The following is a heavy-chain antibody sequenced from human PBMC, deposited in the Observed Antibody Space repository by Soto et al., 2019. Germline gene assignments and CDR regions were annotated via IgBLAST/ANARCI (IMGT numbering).Heavy chain of an antibody. D-gene: IGHD2-15*01. Sequence: EVHLVESGGGLVQPGRSLRLSCAASGFTFDDYAMYWVRRVPGKGLEWVSSISWNSNIVGYVDSVKGLFTISRDNAKNALYLQMNSLRPEDTALYYCARGGADGFCSGGRCYFDSWGQGTLVTVSS. J-gene: IGHJ4*02. CDR1: GFTFDDYA. CDR2: ISWNSNIV. V-gene: IGHV3-9*01. CDR3: ARGGADGFCSGGRCYFDS.